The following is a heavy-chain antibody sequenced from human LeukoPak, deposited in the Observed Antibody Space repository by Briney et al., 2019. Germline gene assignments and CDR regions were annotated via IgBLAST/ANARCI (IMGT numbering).Heavy chain of an antibody. Sequence: PSETLSLTSTVSGDSVSSGTFYWSWIRQPPGKGLEWIGYISYSGSTNYNPSLKSRFTISVDTSKNQFSLKLSSVTTADTAVYYCARDRLGVGALNWGRGTLVTVSS. V-gene: IGHV4-61*01. CDR3: ARDRLGVGALN. CDR2: ISYSGST. CDR1: GDSVSSGTFY. D-gene: IGHD1-26*01. J-gene: IGHJ2*01.